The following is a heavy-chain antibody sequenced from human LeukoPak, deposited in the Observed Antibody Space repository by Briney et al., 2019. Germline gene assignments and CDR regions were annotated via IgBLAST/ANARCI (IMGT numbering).Heavy chain of an antibody. J-gene: IGHJ4*02. D-gene: IGHD3-22*01. Sequence: ASVTVSCKASGYTFTSYDINWVRQATGQGLEWMGLMNPNSGNTGYAQKFQSRVTMTRNTSISTAYMELSSLRSEDTAVYYCTRVGVATRVRYYYDSSGRRAVFDYWGQGTLVTVSS. CDR3: TRVGVATRVRYYYDSSGRRAVFDY. V-gene: IGHV1-8*01. CDR1: GYTFTSYD. CDR2: MNPNSGNT.